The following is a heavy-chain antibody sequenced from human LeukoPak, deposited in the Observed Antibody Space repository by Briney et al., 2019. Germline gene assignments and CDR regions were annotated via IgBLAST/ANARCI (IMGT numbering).Heavy chain of an antibody. CDR1: GGSFSGYY. CDR2: INHSGST. V-gene: IGHV4-34*01. Sequence: SETLSLTCAVYGGSFSGYYWSWIRQPPGKGLEWIGEINHSGSTNYNPSLKSRVTISVDTSKNQFYLKLSSVTAADTAVYYCASSGDPDLFDYWGQGTLVTVSS. J-gene: IGHJ4*02. CDR3: ASSGDPDLFDY. D-gene: IGHD2-21*02.